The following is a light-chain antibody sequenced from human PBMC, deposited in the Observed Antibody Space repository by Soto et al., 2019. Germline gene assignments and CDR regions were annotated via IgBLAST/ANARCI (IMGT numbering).Light chain of an antibody. CDR1: QSINNNE. Sequence: EIVLTQSPGTLSLSPGERATLSCRASQSINNNELVWFQQKVGQAPRLLIYGASSRATGIPDRFSGSGSGTAFTLSINRVEPEDFGVYYCQQYGSALWTFGHGTKVEIK. CDR3: QQYGSALWT. CDR2: GAS. V-gene: IGKV3-20*01. J-gene: IGKJ1*01.